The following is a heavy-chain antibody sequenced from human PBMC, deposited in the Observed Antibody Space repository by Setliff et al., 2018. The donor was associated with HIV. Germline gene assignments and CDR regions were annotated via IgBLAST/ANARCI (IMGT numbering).Heavy chain of an antibody. V-gene: IGHV5-51*01. CDR1: GYSFPTYW. J-gene: IGHJ4*02. D-gene: IGHD3-10*01. CDR3: ARQPMVQGIETNFDY. CDR2: IYPDESDS. Sequence: GESLKISCKGSGYSFPTYWIAWVRQMPGKGLEWMGVIYPDESDSRYSPSFEGQVTISADKYIDTAYLQWSSLKSSDTAIYYCARQPMVQGIETNFDYWGQGTQVTVSS.